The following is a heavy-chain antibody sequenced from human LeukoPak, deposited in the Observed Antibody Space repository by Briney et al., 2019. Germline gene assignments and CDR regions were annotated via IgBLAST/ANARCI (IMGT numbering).Heavy chain of an antibody. J-gene: IGHJ4*02. Sequence: GGSLRLSCAASGFTFSSYAMSWVRQAPGKGLEWVGRIKSKTDGGTTDYAAPVKGRFTISRDDSKNTLYLQMNSLKTEDTAVYYCTTAIRSGWYRIDYWGQGTLVTVSS. CDR3: TTAIRSGWYRIDY. V-gene: IGHV3-15*01. CDR1: GFTFSSYA. CDR2: IKSKTDGGTT. D-gene: IGHD6-19*01.